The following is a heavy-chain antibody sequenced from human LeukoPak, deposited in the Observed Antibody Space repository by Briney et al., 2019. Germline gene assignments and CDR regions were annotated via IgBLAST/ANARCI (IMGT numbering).Heavy chain of an antibody. J-gene: IGHJ4*02. V-gene: IGHV4-59*08. D-gene: IGHD1-26*01. CDR1: GGSVTSYY. CDR3: ARHGTVSSGSCFDY. Sequence: SETLSLTCSVSGGSVTSYYWSWIRQPPGKGLEWIGHIHYSGSNNYNPSLKSRVTMFVDKSKNQISLRLSSVTAADTAVYYCARHGTVSSGSCFDYWGQGTQVTLS. CDR2: IHYSGSN.